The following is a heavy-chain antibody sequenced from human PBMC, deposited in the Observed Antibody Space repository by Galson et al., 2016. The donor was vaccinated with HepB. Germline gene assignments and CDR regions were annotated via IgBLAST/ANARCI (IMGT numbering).Heavy chain of an antibody. CDR3: ARECCNGGSCYPGVY. D-gene: IGHD2-15*01. J-gene: IGHJ4*02. CDR1: GGSISSGSHY. Sequence: TLSLTCTVSGGSISSGSHYWSWTRQPAGKGLEWIGRIYTSGSTNYNPSLKSRVTISVDTSKNQFSLKLSSVTAADTAVYYCARECCNGGSCYPGVYWGQGTLVTVSS. V-gene: IGHV4-61*02. CDR2: IYTSGST.